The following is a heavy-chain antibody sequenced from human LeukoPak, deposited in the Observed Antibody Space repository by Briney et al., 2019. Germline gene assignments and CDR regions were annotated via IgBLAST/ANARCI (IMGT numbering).Heavy chain of an antibody. CDR3: ARLRNINAFDI. CDR1: GGSISSYY. D-gene: IGHD2/OR15-2a*01. Sequence: SETLSLTCTVFGGSISSYYWSWIRQPPGKGLEWIGYIYYSGSTNYNPSLKSRVTISVDTSKNQFSLKLSSVTAADAAVYYCARLRNINAFDIWGQGTMVTVSS. CDR2: IYYSGST. J-gene: IGHJ3*02. V-gene: IGHV4-59*08.